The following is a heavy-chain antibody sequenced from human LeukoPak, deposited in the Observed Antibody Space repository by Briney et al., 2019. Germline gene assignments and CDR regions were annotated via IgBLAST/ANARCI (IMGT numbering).Heavy chain of an antibody. CDR1: GYTFTDYH. CDR2: INPDSGGT. Sequence: GASVKVSCKASGYTFTDYHMHWVRQAPGQGLDWMGWINPDSGGTNYAQNFQGRVTMTRDTSISTAYMELYSLRSDDTAVYYCARELGGGTTREDWFDPWGQGTLVTVSS. CDR3: ARELGGGTTREDWFDP. J-gene: IGHJ5*02. D-gene: IGHD1-1*01. V-gene: IGHV1-2*02.